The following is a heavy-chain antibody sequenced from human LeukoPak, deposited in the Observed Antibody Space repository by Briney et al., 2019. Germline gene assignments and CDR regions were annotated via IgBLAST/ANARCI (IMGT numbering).Heavy chain of an antibody. V-gene: IGHV3-7*01. Sequence: GGSLRLSCAASGFTFSSYGMSWVRQAPGKGLEWVAKMNEYGSDIFYVDSVKGRFTISRDNAKNSLYLQMDSLRAEDTAVYYCARPRGCSSNRCNHFDQWGQGALVTVSS. CDR2: MNEYGSDI. J-gene: IGHJ4*02. CDR1: GFTFSSYG. CDR3: ARPRGCSSNRCNHFDQ. D-gene: IGHD2-2*01.